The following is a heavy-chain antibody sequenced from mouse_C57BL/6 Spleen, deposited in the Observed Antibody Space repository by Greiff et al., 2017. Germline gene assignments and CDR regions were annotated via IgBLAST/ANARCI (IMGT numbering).Heavy chain of an antibody. CDR2: IDPETGGT. CDR1: GYTFTDYE. V-gene: IGHV1-15*01. Sequence: QVQLKESGAELVRPGASVTLSCKASGYTFTDYEMHWVKQTPVHGLEWIGAIDPETGGTAYNQKFKGKAILTADKSSSTAYMELRSLTSEDSAVYYCTRNNYGSSYAMDYWGQGTSVTVSS. D-gene: IGHD1-1*01. CDR3: TRNNYGSSYAMDY. J-gene: IGHJ4*01.